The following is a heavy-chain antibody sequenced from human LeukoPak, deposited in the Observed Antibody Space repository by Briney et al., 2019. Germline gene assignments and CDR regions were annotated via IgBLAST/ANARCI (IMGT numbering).Heavy chain of an antibody. V-gene: IGHV3-66*04. Sequence: GGSLRLSCAASGFTVSSNYMSWVRQAPGKGLEWVSVIYSGGSTYYADSVKGRFTISRDNSKNTLYLQMNSLRADDTAVYYCARRAGAYSHPYDYWGQGTLITVSS. J-gene: IGHJ4*02. CDR2: IYSGGST. CDR1: GFTVSSNY. D-gene: IGHD4/OR15-4a*01. CDR3: ARRAGAYSHPYDY.